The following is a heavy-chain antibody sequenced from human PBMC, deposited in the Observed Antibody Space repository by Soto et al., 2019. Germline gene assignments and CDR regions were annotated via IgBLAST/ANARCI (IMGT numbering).Heavy chain of an antibody. CDR2: IRSKAYGGTT. Sequence: GGSLRLSCTASGFTFGDYAMSWFRQAPGKGLEWVGFIRSKAYGGTTEYAASVKGRFTISRDDSKSIAYLQMNSLKTEDTAVYYCTRDTGPTYYYDSSGYYLGWGQGTLVTVSS. CDR3: TRDTGPTYYYDSSGYYLG. V-gene: IGHV3-49*03. J-gene: IGHJ4*02. CDR1: GFTFGDYA. D-gene: IGHD3-22*01.